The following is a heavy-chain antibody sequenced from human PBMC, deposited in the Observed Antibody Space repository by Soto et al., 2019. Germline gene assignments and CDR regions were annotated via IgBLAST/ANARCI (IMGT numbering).Heavy chain of an antibody. D-gene: IGHD2-2*01. CDR2: ISGSGGST. CDR1: GFTFSSYA. Sequence: PGGSLRLSCAASGFTFSSYAMSWVRQAPGKGLEWVSAISGSGGSTYYADSVKGRFTISRDNSKNTLYLQMNSLRAEDTAVYYCATYCSSTSCYGTADYWGQGTLVTVSS. CDR3: ATYCSSTSCYGTADY. J-gene: IGHJ4*02. V-gene: IGHV3-23*01.